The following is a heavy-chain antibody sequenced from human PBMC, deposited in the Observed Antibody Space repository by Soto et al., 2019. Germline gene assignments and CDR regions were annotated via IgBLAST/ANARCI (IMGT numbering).Heavy chain of an antibody. CDR3: ARDRGGSYPFDY. J-gene: IGHJ4*02. Sequence: QVQLQESGPGLVKPSETLSLTCTVSGGSISSYYWSWIRQPPGKGLEWIGYIYYSGSTNYNPSLKSRVTISVDTSKNQVSLKLSSVTAADTAVYYCARDRGGSYPFDYWGQGTLVTVSS. D-gene: IGHD1-26*01. V-gene: IGHV4-59*01. CDR2: IYYSGST. CDR1: GGSISSYY.